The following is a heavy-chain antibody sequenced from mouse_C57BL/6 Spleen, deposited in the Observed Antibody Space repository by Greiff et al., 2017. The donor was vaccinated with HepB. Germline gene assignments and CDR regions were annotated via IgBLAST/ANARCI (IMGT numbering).Heavy chain of an antibody. V-gene: IGHV5-4*03. CDR3: ARGYYGSSALYFDY. J-gene: IGHJ2*01. Sequence: EVKVVESGGGLVKPGGSLKLSCAASGFTFSSYAMSWVRQTPEKRLEWVATISDGGSYTYYPDNVKGRFTLSRDNAKNNLYLQMSHLKSEDTAMYYCARGYYGSSALYFDYWGQGTTLTVSS. D-gene: IGHD1-1*01. CDR1: GFTFSSYA. CDR2: ISDGGSYT.